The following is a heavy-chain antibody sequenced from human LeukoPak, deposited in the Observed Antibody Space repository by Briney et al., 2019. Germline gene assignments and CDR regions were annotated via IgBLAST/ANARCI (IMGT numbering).Heavy chain of an antibody. Sequence: ASVKVSCKASGYTFTCYYMHWVRQAPGQGLEWMGWINPNSGGTNYAQKFQGRVTMTRDTSISTAYMELSRLRSDDTAVYYCARVGVRMVRGHGWFDPWGQGALVTVSS. D-gene: IGHD3-10*01. CDR2: INPNSGGT. J-gene: IGHJ5*02. CDR1: GYTFTCYY. CDR3: ARVGVRMVRGHGWFDP. V-gene: IGHV1-2*02.